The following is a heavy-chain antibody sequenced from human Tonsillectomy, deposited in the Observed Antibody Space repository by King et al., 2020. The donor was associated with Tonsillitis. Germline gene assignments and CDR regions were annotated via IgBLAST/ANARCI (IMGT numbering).Heavy chain of an antibody. CDR1: GFTFSSYA. J-gene: IGHJ4*02. D-gene: IGHD3-16*02. CDR2: ISYDGSNK. Sequence: HVQLVESGGGVVQPGRSLRLSCAASGFTFSSYATHWVRQAPGKGLEWVAVISYDGSNKYYADSVKGRFTISRDNSKNTLYLQMNSLRAEDTAVYYCARDDYDYVWGSYRMNYWGQETLVTVSS. V-gene: IGHV3-30*04. CDR3: ARDDYDYVWGSYRMNY.